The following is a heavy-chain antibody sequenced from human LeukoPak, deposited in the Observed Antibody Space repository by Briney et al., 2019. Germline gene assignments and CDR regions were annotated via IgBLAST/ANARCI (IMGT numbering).Heavy chain of an antibody. D-gene: IGHD3-3*01. CDR1: GFTFSAHW. J-gene: IGHJ4*02. CDR2: MKHDGSEK. V-gene: IGHV3-7*01. CDR3: ASRAIYFDY. Sequence: GGSLTLSCAASGFTFSAHWMSWVRQAPGQGQEWVASMKHDGSEKYYVDSVKGRFTISRDIAKNSLYLQMNSLRVEDTAVYYCASRAIYFDYWGQGTLVTVSS.